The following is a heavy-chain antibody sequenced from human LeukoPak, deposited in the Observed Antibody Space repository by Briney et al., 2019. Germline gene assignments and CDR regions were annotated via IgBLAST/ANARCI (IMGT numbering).Heavy chain of an antibody. V-gene: IGHV3-23*01. CDR1: GFTFSTYA. J-gene: IGHJ6*02. CDR2: ISGSGGST. Sequence: GGSLRLSCAASGFTFSTYAMTWLRQAPGKGLEWVSAISGSGGSTYYADSVKGRFTISRDNSKNTLYLQMNSLRAEDTAVYYCAKGVAAAGRYYYYGMDVWGQGTTVTVSS. CDR3: AKGVAAAGRYYYYGMDV. D-gene: IGHD6-13*01.